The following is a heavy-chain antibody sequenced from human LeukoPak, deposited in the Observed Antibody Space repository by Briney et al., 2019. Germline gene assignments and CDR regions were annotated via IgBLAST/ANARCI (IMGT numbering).Heavy chain of an antibody. D-gene: IGHD2-2*01. J-gene: IGHJ4*02. CDR3: ARAPCTTSCYALDY. V-gene: IGHV3-66*01. Sequence: GGSLRLSCAASGFTVSSNYMSWVRQAPGKGLEWVSVIYSGGSTYYADSVKGRFTISRDNSKSTLYLQMNSLRVEDTAVYYCARAPCTTSCYALDYWGQGILVTVSS. CDR1: GFTVSSNY. CDR2: IYSGGST.